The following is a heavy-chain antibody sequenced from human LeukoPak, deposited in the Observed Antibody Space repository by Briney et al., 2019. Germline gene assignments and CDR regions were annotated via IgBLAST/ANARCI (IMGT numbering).Heavy chain of an antibody. CDR2: ISRSGGGT. CDR3: VKGSGSGWYGY. Sequence: GGSLRLSCSASGFTFSTYSMHWVRQAPGKGPEYVSAISRSGGGTYYSDSVKGRFTISRDNSKNTLYLQMSSLRTEDTAVYYCVKGSGSGWYGYWGQGTLVTVSS. CDR1: GFTFSTYS. V-gene: IGHV3-64D*06. D-gene: IGHD6-19*01. J-gene: IGHJ4*02.